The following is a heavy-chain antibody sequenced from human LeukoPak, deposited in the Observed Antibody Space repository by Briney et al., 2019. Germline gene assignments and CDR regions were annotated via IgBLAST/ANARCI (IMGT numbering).Heavy chain of an antibody. CDR2: ISGRGGST. V-gene: IGHV3-23*01. CDR1: GFTFSSYA. Sequence: GGSLRLSCAASGFTFSSYAMSWVRQAPGKELKWVSAISGRGGSTYYADSVKGRFTISRDNSKNTLYLQMNSLRAEDTAVYYCAFQRDGYNYFDYWGQGTLVTVSS. J-gene: IGHJ4*02. D-gene: IGHD5-24*01. CDR3: AFQRDGYNYFDY.